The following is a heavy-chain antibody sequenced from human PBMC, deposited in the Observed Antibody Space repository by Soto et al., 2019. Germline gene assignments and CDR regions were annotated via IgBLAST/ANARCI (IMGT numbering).Heavy chain of an antibody. CDR3: ARVYEYCSGGSCYAYYYYYGMDV. V-gene: IGHV3-7*01. Sequence: EVQLVESGGGLVQPGGSLRLSCAASGFTFSSYWMSWVRQAPGKGLEWVANIKQDGSEKYYVDSVKGRFTISRDNAKNSLYLQMNSLRAEDMAVYYCARVYEYCSGGSCYAYYYYYGMDVWGQGTTVTVSS. J-gene: IGHJ6*02. CDR2: IKQDGSEK. CDR1: GFTFSSYW. D-gene: IGHD2-15*01.